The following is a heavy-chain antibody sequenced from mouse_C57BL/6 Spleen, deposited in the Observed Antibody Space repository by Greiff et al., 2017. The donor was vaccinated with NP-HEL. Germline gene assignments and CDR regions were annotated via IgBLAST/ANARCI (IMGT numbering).Heavy chain of an antibody. CDR3: ARDYYGSRRDWYFDV. V-gene: IGHV1-72*01. J-gene: IGHJ1*03. CDR1: GYTFTSYW. Sequence: VQLQQSGAELVKPGASVKLSCKASGYTFTSYWMHWVKQRPGRGLEWIGRIDPNSGGTKYNEKFKSKATLTVDKPSSTAYMQLSSLTSEDSAVYYCARDYYGSRRDWYFDVWGTGTTVTVSS. D-gene: IGHD1-1*01. CDR2: IDPNSGGT.